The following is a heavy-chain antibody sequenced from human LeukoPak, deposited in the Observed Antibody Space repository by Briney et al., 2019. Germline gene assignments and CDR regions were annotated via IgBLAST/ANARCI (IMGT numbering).Heavy chain of an antibody. D-gene: IGHD6-19*01. CDR1: GGSFSGFY. J-gene: IGHJ5*02. V-gene: IGHV4-34*01. CDR2: INHSGST. Sequence: NSSETLSLTCAVYGGSFSGFYWTWIRQPPGKGLEWIGGINHSGSTNYNPSLKSRVTISVDTSKNQFSLKLSSVTAADTAVYYCARMGQWLVLNWFDPWGQGTLVTVSS. CDR3: ARMGQWLVLNWFDP.